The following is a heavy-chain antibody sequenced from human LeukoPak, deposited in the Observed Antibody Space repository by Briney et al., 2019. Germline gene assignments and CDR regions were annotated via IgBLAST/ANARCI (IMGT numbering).Heavy chain of an antibody. CDR1: GFTFSTYN. CDR2: ITYI. D-gene: IGHD3-22*01. CDR3: VRGDSSGRNYFDF. V-gene: IGHV3-21*06. J-gene: IGHJ4*02. Sequence: GGSLRLSCAASGFTFSTYNMNWFRQAPGKGLEWVSSITYISYADSVKGRFTISRDNAKNSLYLQMNSLRVEDTAVYYCVRGDSSGRNYFDFWGQGTLVTVSS.